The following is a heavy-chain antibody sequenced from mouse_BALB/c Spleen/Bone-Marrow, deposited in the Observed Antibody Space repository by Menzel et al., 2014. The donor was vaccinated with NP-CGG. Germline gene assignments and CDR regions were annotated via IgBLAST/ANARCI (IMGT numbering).Heavy chain of an antibody. CDR2: ISSGGSYT. V-gene: IGHV5-9-4*01. J-gene: IGHJ3*01. Sequence: EVMLVESGGGLVKPGGSLKLSCAASGFTFSSYAMSWVRQSPEKRLEWVAEISSGGSYTYYPDTVTGRFTISRDNAKNTLYLEMSSLRSKDTAMYYCAREGAYWGQGTLVTVSA. CDR1: GFTFSSYA. CDR3: AREGAY.